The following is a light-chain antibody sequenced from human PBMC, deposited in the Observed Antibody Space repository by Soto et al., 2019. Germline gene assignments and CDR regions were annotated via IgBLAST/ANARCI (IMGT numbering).Light chain of an antibody. V-gene: IGKV3D-15*01. CDR3: QQHSHWPPWT. J-gene: IGKJ1*01. CDR1: QNVSSN. Sequence: EIVMTQSPATLSVSPGERATLSFMASQNVSSNLAWYQQKPGQAPRLLIYGASTRATDIPARFSGSGSGTDFTLTVSNLEPEDFAVYYCQQHSHWPPWTFGQGTKVDIK. CDR2: GAS.